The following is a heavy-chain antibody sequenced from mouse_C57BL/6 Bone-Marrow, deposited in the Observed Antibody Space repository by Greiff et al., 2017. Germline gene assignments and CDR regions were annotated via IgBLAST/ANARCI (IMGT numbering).Heavy chain of an antibody. CDR2: IWWDDDK. D-gene: IGHD2-4*01. Sequence: QVTLKESGPGILQPSQTLSLTCSFSGFSLRTFGMGVGWIRQPSGKGLEWLAHIWWDDDKYYNPALKSRLTISKDTSKNQVFLKIANVDTADTATYYCARIALYYDYDGGFAYWGQGTLVTVSA. CDR1: GFSLRTFGMG. V-gene: IGHV8-8*01. CDR3: ARIALYYDYDGGFAY. J-gene: IGHJ3*01.